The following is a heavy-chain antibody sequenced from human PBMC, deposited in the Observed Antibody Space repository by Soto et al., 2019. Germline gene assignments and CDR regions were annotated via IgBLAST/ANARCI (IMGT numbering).Heavy chain of an antibody. D-gene: IGHD2-21*02. CDR2: IDWDDDK. V-gene: IGHV2-70*04. CDR3: ARMRACGDCYYHDY. CDR1: GFSLSSSGMR. J-gene: IGHJ4*02. Sequence: SGPTLVNPTQTLTLTCTFSGFSLSSSGMRVSWIRQPPGKALEWLARIDWDDDKFYSTSLKTRLTISKDTSKNQVVLTMTNTDPLDTATYYCARMRACGDCYYHDYWGQGTLVTVSS.